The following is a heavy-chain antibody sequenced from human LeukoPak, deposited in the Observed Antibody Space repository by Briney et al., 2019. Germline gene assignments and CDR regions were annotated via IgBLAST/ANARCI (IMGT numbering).Heavy chain of an antibody. V-gene: IGHV4-4*09. J-gene: IGHJ5*02. D-gene: IGHD6-19*01. CDR3: AKTGRPNNSGWHRWFDP. Sequence: PSDTLSLTCTVSGDSISTYYWSWIRQPPGKGLEWIGCICNSGGTNYNPSLKSRVTVSVDTSKNQFSLNLSSVTAADTAVYYCAKTGRPNNSGWHRWFDPWGQGTLVTVSS. CDR1: GDSISTYY. CDR2: ICNSGGT.